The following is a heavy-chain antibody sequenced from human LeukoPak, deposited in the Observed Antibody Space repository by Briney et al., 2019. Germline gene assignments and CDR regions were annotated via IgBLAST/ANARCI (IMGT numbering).Heavy chain of an antibody. J-gene: IGHJ4*02. CDR3: TTASPYSGSYY. Sequence: GGSLRLSCAASGFTFSSYAMSWVRQAPGKGLEWVSAISGNGGSTYYADSVKGRFTISRDNSKNTLYLQMNSLRAEDTAVYYCTTASPYSGSYYWGQGTLVTVSS. V-gene: IGHV3-23*01. CDR2: ISGNGGST. D-gene: IGHD1-26*01. CDR1: GFTFSSYA.